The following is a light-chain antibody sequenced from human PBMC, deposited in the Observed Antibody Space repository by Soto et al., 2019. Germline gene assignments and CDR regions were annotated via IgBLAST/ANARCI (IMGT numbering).Light chain of an antibody. CDR1: QSVSSNY. V-gene: IGKV3-20*01. Sequence: EIVLTQSPGTLSLSPGERATLSCRASQSVSSNYLAWYQQQPGQPPRLLISDASSRATGIPDRFSVSGSGTDFTLTISGLEPEDFAVYYCQHYGRSPPSWTFGQGTKVEIK. CDR3: QHYGRSPPSWT. CDR2: DAS. J-gene: IGKJ1*01.